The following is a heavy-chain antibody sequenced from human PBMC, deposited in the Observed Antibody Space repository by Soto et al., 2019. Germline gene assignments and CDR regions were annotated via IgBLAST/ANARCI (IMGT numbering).Heavy chain of an antibody. CDR2: ISYDGSNK. Sequence: GGSLRLSCAASGFTFSSYDMHWVRQAPGKGLEWVAVISYDGSNKYYADSVKGRFTISRDNSKNTLYLQMNSLRAEDTAVYYCAKDRESSSSLAYWGQGT. V-gene: IGHV3-30*18. J-gene: IGHJ4*02. CDR3: AKDRESSSSLAY. D-gene: IGHD6-6*01. CDR1: GFTFSSYD.